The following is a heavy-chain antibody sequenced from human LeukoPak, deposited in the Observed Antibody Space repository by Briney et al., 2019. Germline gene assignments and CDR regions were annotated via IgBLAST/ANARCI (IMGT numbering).Heavy chain of an antibody. CDR1: GYTFTGYY. V-gene: IGHV1-2*02. Sequence: GASVKVSCKASGYTFTGYYMHWVRQAPGQGLEWMGWINPNSGGKNYAQKFQGRVTITRDTSISTAYMELSRLRPDDTAVYYCARDLVEYSSSSSEISNWGQGTLVTVSS. J-gene: IGHJ4*02. CDR2: INPNSGGK. D-gene: IGHD6-6*01. CDR3: ARDLVEYSSSSSEISN.